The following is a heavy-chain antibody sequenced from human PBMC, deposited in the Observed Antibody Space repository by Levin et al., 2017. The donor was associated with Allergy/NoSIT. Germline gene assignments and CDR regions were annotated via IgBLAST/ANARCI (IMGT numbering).Heavy chain of an antibody. CDR1: GFTFSTYS. D-gene: IGHD2-21*01. Sequence: GGSLRLSCAASGFTFSTYSMNWVRQAPGKGLEWVSYISSSSRPIYYADPVKGRFTISRDNAKNSVYLQMNSLRAEDTGVYYCASIPDHWGQGILVTVSS. CDR2: ISSSSRPI. V-gene: IGHV3-48*01. J-gene: IGHJ4*02. CDR3: ASIPDH.